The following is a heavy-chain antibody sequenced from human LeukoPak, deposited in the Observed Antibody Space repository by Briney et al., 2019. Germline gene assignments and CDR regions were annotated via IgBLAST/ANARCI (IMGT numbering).Heavy chain of an antibody. CDR1: GFTFSSYA. V-gene: IGHV3-48*01. J-gene: IGHJ4*02. Sequence: GGSLRLSCAASGFTFSSYAMSWVRQAPGKGLEWVSYISSSSSTIYYADSVKGRFTISRDNAKNSLYLQMNNVRAEDTAVYYCARDYKGYYDSSGHLGYWGQGTLLTVSS. D-gene: IGHD3-22*01. CDR2: ISSSSSTI. CDR3: ARDYKGYYDSSGHLGY.